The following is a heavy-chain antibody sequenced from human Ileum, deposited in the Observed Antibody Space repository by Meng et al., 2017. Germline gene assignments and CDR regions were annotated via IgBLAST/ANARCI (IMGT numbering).Heavy chain of an antibody. J-gene: IGHJ4*02. CDR2: TYYRSKWYN. D-gene: IGHD1-26*01. CDR1: GDSVSSNSAA. CDR3: AKDGTSGSYLGLYY. Sequence: QVQLRQSGPGLDKPSQTLSLTFAISGDSVSSNSAAWNWIRQSPSRGLEWLGRTYYRSKWYNDYAVSVKSRITINPDTSKNQFSLQLNSVTPEDTAVYYCAKDGTSGSYLGLYYWGQGTLVTVSS. V-gene: IGHV6-1*01.